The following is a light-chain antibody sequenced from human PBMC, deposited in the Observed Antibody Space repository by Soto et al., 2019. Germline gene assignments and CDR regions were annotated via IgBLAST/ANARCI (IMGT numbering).Light chain of an antibody. J-gene: IGKJ5*01. Sequence: IQMTQSPSSLSASVGDRVTITCQASQGISNYLNWYQQAPVNAPEGLIXDASNMQTGVPSSFSGSGSGTDFTPTISSLQPEDFATDYPQKSYSTPITFDQATRLEIK. CDR3: QKSYSTPIT. V-gene: IGKV1-39*01. CDR1: QGISNY. CDR2: DAS.